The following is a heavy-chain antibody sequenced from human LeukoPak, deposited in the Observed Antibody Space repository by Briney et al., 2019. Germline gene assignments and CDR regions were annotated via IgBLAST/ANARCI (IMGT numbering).Heavy chain of an antibody. CDR2: ISSSSSYI. Sequence: PGGSLRLSCTASGFTFGDYAMSWLRQAPGKGLEWVSSISSSSSYIYYADSVKGRFTISRDNAKNSMYLQMNSLRAEDTAVYYCTRDPGRCTSTSCYPDYWGQGTLVTVSS. D-gene: IGHD2-2*01. J-gene: IGHJ4*02. V-gene: IGHV3-21*01. CDR1: GFTFGDYA. CDR3: TRDPGRCTSTSCYPDY.